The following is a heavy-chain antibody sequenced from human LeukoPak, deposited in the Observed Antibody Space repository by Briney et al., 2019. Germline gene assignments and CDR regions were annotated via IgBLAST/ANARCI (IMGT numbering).Heavy chain of an antibody. Sequence: ASVKVSCKASGGIFSSYAISWVRQAPGQGLEWMGRIIPILGIANYAQKFQGRVTITADKSTSTAYMELSSLRSEDTAVYYCAGLIAAAGIDIWGQGTMVTVSS. J-gene: IGHJ3*02. CDR1: GGIFSSYA. CDR3: AGLIAAAGIDI. CDR2: IIPILGIA. D-gene: IGHD6-13*01. V-gene: IGHV1-69*04.